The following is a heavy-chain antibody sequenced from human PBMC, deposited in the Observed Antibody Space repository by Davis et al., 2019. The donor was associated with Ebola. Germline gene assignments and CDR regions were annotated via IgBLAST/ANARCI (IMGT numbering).Heavy chain of an antibody. Sequence: GESLKISCAASGFTFSSYGMHWVRQAPGKGLEWVAVIWYDGSNKHYADSVKGRFTMSRDNSKNTLYLQMNSLRAEDTAVYYCARDRESYDFWSGYFDYWGQGTLVTVSS. CDR1: GFTFSSYG. CDR3: ARDRESYDFWSGYFDY. J-gene: IGHJ4*02. D-gene: IGHD3-3*01. CDR2: IWYDGSNK. V-gene: IGHV3-33*08.